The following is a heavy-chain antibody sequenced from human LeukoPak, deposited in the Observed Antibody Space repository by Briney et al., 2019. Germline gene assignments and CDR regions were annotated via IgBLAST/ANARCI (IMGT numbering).Heavy chain of an antibody. CDR2: IYYSGST. Sequence: YPSETLSLTCTVSGGSISSGDYYWSWIRQHPGKGLEWIGYIYYSGSTYYNPSLKSRVTISVDTSMNQFSLKLSSVTAADTAVYYCARDRMGDSSGEGYYYYYYGMDVWGQGTTVTVSS. CDR1: GGSISSGDYY. V-gene: IGHV4-31*03. J-gene: IGHJ6*02. CDR3: ARDRMGDSSGEGYYYYYYGMDV. D-gene: IGHD3-22*01.